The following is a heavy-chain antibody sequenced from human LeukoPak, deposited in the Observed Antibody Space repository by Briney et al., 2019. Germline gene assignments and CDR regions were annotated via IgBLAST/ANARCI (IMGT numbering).Heavy chain of an antibody. D-gene: IGHD1-26*01. CDR2: ISYDGSNK. CDR3: AEWELRWDAFDI. Sequence: GGSLRLSCGASGFTFSSYAMSWVRQAPGKGLEWVAVISYDGSNKYYADSVKGRFTISRDNSKNTLYLQMNSLRAEDTAVYYCAEWELRWDAFDIWGQGTMVTVSS. J-gene: IGHJ3*02. CDR1: GFTFSSYA. V-gene: IGHV3-30*04.